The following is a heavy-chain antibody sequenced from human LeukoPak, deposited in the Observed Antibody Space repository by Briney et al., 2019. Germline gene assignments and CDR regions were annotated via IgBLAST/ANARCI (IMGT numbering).Heavy chain of an antibody. D-gene: IGHD6-19*01. J-gene: IGHJ4*02. V-gene: IGHV3-30*02. Sequence: GGSLRPSCAASGFTFEDFSMHWVRQVPGKGLEWVAFIRYDGSNKYYADSVKGRFTISRDNSKNTLYLQMNSLRAEDTAVYYCAKEYSSGWYWGLNYFDYWGQGTLVTVSS. CDR1: GFTFEDFS. CDR3: AKEYSSGWYWGLNYFDY. CDR2: IRYDGSNK.